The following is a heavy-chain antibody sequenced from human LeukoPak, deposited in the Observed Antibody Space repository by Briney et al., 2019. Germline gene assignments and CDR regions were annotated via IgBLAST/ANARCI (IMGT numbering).Heavy chain of an antibody. CDR1: GYTFTSYG. D-gene: IGHD3-10*01. CDR2: ISAYNGNT. V-gene: IGHV1-18*01. J-gene: IGHJ4*02. CDR3: ARVVYYYGSGSFPDY. Sequence: ASVTVSCTASGYTFTSYGISWVRQAPGQGLEWMGWISAYNGNTNYAQKLQGRVTMTTDTSTSTAYMELRSLRSDDTAVYYCARVVYYYGSGSFPDYWGQGTLVTVSS.